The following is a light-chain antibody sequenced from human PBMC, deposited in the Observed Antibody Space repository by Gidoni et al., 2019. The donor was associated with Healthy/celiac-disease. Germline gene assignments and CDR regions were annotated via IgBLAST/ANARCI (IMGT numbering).Light chain of an antibody. V-gene: IGKV3-11*01. J-gene: IGKJ1*01. CDR3: QQRSNWPPEGT. CDR1: QSVSGY. CDR2: DAS. Sequence: ELVLTQSPATLSLSPGERATLSCRASQSVSGYLAWYQQKPGQAPRLLIYDASNRATGIPARFSGSGSGTDFTRTISSLEPEDFAVYYCQQRSNWPPEGTFGQGTKVEIK.